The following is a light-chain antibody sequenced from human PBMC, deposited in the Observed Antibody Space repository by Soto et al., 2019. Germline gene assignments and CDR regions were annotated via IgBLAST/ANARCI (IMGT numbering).Light chain of an antibody. Sequence: ELVLTQSPGTLSVSPGERATLSCRASQSVSSSYLAWYQQKAGQAPRLLIYGESSRATGIPDRLSGSGSGTDLNLTIGRLEPEDFAVYYCQQYGSSLRTFGQGTKVDIK. CDR3: QQYGSSLRT. J-gene: IGKJ1*01. CDR2: GES. V-gene: IGKV3-20*01. CDR1: QSVSSSY.